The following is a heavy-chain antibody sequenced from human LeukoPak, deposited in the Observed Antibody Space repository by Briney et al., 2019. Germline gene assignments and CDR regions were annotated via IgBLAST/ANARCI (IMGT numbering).Heavy chain of an antibody. CDR3: ARGDRGAFDY. CDR2: IHSDGSST. CDR1: GFTFSYYW. Sequence: GGSLRLSCAASGFTFSYYWMHWVRQAPGTGLVWVPRIHSDGSSTTYADSVKGRFTISRDNAKNTLYLQMNSLRDEDTAVYYCARGDRGAFDYWGQGTLITVSS. D-gene: IGHD3-10*01. J-gene: IGHJ4*02. V-gene: IGHV3-74*01.